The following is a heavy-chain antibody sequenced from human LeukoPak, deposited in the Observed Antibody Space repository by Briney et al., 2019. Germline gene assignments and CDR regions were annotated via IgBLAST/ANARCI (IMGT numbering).Heavy chain of an antibody. D-gene: IGHD2-8*01. CDR2: TYYRSKWYN. CDR3: ARVPGLNWYFDL. CDR1: GDTFSSNSAA. J-gene: IGHJ2*01. Sequence: SQTLSLTCAISGDTFSSNSAAWNRLRQSPSRGLEWLVRTYYRSKWYNDYAVSVKSRITINPDTSKNQFSLQLNSVTPEDTAVYYCARVPGLNWYFDLWGRGTLVTVSS. V-gene: IGHV6-1*01.